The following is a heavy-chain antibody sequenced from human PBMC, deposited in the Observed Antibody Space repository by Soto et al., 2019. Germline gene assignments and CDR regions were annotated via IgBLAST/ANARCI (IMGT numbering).Heavy chain of an antibody. Sequence: GASVKVSCKASGYTFTSYGISWVRQAPGQGLEWMGWISAYNGNTNYAQKLQGRVTMTTDTSTSTAYMELRSLRSDDTAVYYCARDSLYTQAMRDFDYWGQGTPVTVSS. V-gene: IGHV1-18*01. D-gene: IGHD5-18*01. J-gene: IGHJ4*02. CDR3: ARDSLYTQAMRDFDY. CDR2: ISAYNGNT. CDR1: GYTFTSYG.